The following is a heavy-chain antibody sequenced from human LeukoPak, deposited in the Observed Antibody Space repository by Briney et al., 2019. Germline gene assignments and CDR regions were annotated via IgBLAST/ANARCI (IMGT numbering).Heavy chain of an antibody. V-gene: IGHV4-34*01. CDR3: ARRYAAAASWFDY. CDR2: IYYSGGT. CDR1: GGSFSGYY. D-gene: IGHD6-13*01. J-gene: IGHJ4*02. Sequence: SETLSLTCAVYGGSFSGYYWSWIRQPPGKGLEWIGSIYYSGGTYYNPSLKSRVTISVDTSKNQFSLKLSSVTAADTAVYYCARRYAAAASWFDYWGQGTLVTVSS.